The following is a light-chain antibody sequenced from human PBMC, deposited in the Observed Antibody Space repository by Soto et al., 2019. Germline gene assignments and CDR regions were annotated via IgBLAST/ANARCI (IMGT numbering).Light chain of an antibody. CDR1: QSVSSSY. J-gene: IGKJ5*01. CDR3: QQRSNWPPIT. CDR2: DAS. Sequence: IVLTQSPGTLSLSPWERATLSCTASQSVSSSYLAWYQQKPGQAPRLLIYDASNRATGIPARFSGSGSGTDFTLTISSLEPEDFAVYYGQQRSNWPPITFGQGTRLEIK. V-gene: IGKV3D-20*02.